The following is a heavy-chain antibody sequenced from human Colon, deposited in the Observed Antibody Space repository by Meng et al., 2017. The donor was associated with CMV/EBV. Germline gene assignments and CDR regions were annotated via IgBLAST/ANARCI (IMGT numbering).Heavy chain of an antibody. CDR2: IYYSGNT. CDR3: ARDSRTHGPYYYHGVDV. CDR1: GDPINNYY. D-gene: IGHD2-2*01. Sequence: GSLRLSCTVSGDPINNYYWSWIRQPPGKGLGWIGYIYYSGNTNYNPSLKSRVTISLDTSKNQFSLKLRSVTAADTAVYYCARDSRTHGPYYYHGVDVWGQGTTVTVSS. V-gene: IGHV4-59*01. J-gene: IGHJ6*02.